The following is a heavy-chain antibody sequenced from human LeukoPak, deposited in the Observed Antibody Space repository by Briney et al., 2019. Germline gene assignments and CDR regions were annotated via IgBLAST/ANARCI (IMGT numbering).Heavy chain of an antibody. D-gene: IGHD6-6*01. CDR2: INHSGST. CDR3: ARGEKQLGLDY. CDR1: GESFSGYY. Sequence: SETLSLTCAVYGESFSGYYWSWIRQPPGKGLEWIGEINHSGSTNYNPSLKSRVTISVDTSKNQFSLKLSSVTAADTAVYYCARGEKQLGLDYWGQGTLVTVSS. V-gene: IGHV4-34*01. J-gene: IGHJ4*02.